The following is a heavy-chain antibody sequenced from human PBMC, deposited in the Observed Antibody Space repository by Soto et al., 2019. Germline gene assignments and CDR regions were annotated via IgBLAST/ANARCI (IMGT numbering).Heavy chain of an antibody. J-gene: IGHJ6*02. Sequence: ASVKVSCKASGYTLTDYYIHWVRQAPGQGLEWMGWINPNSGGTKYAQKFQGRVTMTTDTSISTAYMELSRLSSDDTAVYYCSRASSIADRSLYYNGMDIWGQGTPVTVYS. CDR1: GYTLTDYY. CDR2: INPNSGGT. CDR3: SRASSIADRSLYYNGMDI. D-gene: IGHD6-6*01. V-gene: IGHV1-2*02.